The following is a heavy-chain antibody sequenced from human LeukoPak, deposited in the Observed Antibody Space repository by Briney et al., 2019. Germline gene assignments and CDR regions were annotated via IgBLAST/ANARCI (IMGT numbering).Heavy chain of an antibody. V-gene: IGHV4-61*02. Sequence: PSQTLSLTCTVSGGSISGINYYWTWLRQPAGKGLEWIGRIYTTGSSNYNPSLKSRVTISVDTSNNQFSLKLSSVTAADTAVYYCARVSPSGVWDVWGQGTTVTVSS. CDR3: ARVSPSGVWDV. CDR2: IYTTGSS. D-gene: IGHD3-10*01. CDR1: GGSISGINYY. J-gene: IGHJ6*02.